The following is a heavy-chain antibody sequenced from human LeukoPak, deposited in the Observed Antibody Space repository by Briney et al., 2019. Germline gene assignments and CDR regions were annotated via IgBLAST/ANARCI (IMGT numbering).Heavy chain of an antibody. D-gene: IGHD3-10*01. CDR2: ISGSGGST. Sequence: GGSLRLSCAASGFTFSSYDMSWVRQAPGKGLEWVSAISGSGGSTYYADSVKGRFTISRDNSKNTLYLQMNSLRAEDTAVYYCAKEKFIANPHVLLWFENWGQGTLVTVSS. CDR3: AKEKFIANPHVLLWFEN. V-gene: IGHV3-23*01. CDR1: GFTFSSYD. J-gene: IGHJ5*02.